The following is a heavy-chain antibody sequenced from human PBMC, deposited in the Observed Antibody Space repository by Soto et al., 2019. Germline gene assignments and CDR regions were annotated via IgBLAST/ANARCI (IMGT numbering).Heavy chain of an antibody. V-gene: IGHV4-61*08. J-gene: IGHJ4*02. CDR2: ITYSGST. CDR3: ARGMGNYDY. Sequence: SETLSLTCTVSGVSISSGDYFWSWIRQPPGKGLECLGYITYSGSTNYNPSLKSRVTISVDTSKNQFSLKLSSVTAADTAVYYCARGMGNYDYWGQGTLVTVSS. CDR1: GVSISSGDYF. D-gene: IGHD1-26*01.